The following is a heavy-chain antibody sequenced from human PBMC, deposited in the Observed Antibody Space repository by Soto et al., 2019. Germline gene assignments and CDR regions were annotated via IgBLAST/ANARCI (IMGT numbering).Heavy chain of an antibody. CDR2: INHSGST. J-gene: IGHJ6*02. D-gene: IGHD1-1*01. Sequence: SETLSLTCAVYGGSFSGYYWSWIRQPLGKGLEWIGEINHSGSTNYNPSLKSRVTISVDTSKNQFSLKLSSVTAADTAVYYCARGGTGYPYYYYDGMDVWGQGTTVTVSS. V-gene: IGHV4-34*01. CDR1: GGSFSGYY. CDR3: ARGGTGYPYYYYDGMDV.